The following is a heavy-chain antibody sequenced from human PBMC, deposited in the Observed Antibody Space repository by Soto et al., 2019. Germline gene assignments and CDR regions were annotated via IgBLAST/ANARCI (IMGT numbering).Heavy chain of an antibody. J-gene: IGHJ4*02. CDR2: IYWDDDK. Sequence: QITLKESGPTLVKPTQTLTLTCTFSGFSLGTSELAVGWIRQPPGKALEWLALIYWDDDKRYSPSLKTRLTITKDTSKNQVVLTMTNMGPVDTATYYCAHKSRAGVFAFWGQGTLVTVSS. CDR3: AHKSRAGVFAF. D-gene: IGHD6-19*01. CDR1: GFSLGTSELA. V-gene: IGHV2-5*02.